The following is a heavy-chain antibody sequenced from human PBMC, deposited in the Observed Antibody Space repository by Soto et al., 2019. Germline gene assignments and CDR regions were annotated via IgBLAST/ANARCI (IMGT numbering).Heavy chain of an antibody. CDR2: IKQDGSDK. V-gene: IGHV3-7*03. D-gene: IGHD3-3*01. Sequence: EVQLVESGGGLVQPGGSLRLSCAASGITFSSYWMSWVRQAPGKGLEWVASIKQDGSDKRYVDSVKGRFTISRDNAKNSLYLQMNSLRAEDTAVYYCARDKYYDFWIGYSNYYFDYWGQGALVTVSS. J-gene: IGHJ4*02. CDR1: GITFSSYW. CDR3: ARDKYYDFWIGYSNYYFDY.